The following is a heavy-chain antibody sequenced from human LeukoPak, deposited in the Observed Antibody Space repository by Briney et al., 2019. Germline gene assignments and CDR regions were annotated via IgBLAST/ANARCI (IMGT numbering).Heavy chain of an antibody. CDR2: IYYSGST. V-gene: IGHV4-39*07. J-gene: IGHJ3*02. CDR3: ARATYYYDSSGYYHPTLLDAFDI. Sequence: SETLSLTCTVSGGSISSNNYYWGWIRQPPGKGLEWIGTIYYSGSTYYNPSLKSRVTISVDTSKNQFSLKLSSVTAADTAVYYCARATYYYDSSGYYHPTLLDAFDIWGQGTMVTVSS. D-gene: IGHD3-22*01. CDR1: GGSISSNNYY.